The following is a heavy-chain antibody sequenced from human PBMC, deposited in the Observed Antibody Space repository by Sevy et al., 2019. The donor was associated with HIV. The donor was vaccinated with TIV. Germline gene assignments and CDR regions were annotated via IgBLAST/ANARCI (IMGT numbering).Heavy chain of an antibody. CDR2: INSDGSST. V-gene: IGHV3-74*01. CDR1: GFTFSSYW. CDR3: ARSSGGSYSTFFDY. Sequence: GGSLRLSCVASGFTFSSYWMHWVRQAPGKGLVWVSRINSDGSSTSYADSVKGRFTISRDNAKNTLYLQMNSLGAEDTAVYYCARSSGGSYSTFFDYWGQGTLVTVSS. J-gene: IGHJ4*02. D-gene: IGHD1-26*01.